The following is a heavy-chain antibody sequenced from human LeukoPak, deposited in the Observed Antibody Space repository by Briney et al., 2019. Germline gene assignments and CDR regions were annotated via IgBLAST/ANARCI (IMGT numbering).Heavy chain of an antibody. V-gene: IGHV3-73*01. J-gene: IGHJ6*02. D-gene: IGHD3-10*01. CDR1: GFTFSAYW. CDR2: LRSKTNNYAT. CDR3: TRIGDTLVRGLIMGMDV. Sequence: GGSLRLSCAASGFTFSAYWMSWVRQASGKGLEWVGRLRSKTNNYATAYAASVKGRFTISRDDSKNTAYLQMNGLQTEDTAVYYCTRIGDTLVRGLIMGMDVWGQGTTVTVSS.